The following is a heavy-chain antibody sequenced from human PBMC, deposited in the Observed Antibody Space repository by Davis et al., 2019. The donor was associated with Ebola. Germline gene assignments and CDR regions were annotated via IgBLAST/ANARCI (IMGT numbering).Heavy chain of an antibody. CDR3: TRGWLRGGMDV. CDR1: GDSVSSSGAA. V-gene: IGHV6-1*01. Sequence: PSETLSLTCAISGDSVSSSGAAWIWIRQSPSRGLEWLGRTYYNSKWYKDYAVSLKSRITFNPDTSKNQFSLQLDSVTPEDTALYYCTRGWLRGGMDVWGEGTTVTV. J-gene: IGHJ6*02. CDR2: TYYNSKWYK. D-gene: IGHD5-18*01.